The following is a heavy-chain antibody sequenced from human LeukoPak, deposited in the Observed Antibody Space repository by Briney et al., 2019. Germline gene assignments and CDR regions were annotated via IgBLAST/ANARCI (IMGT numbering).Heavy chain of an antibody. Sequence: SETLSLTCAVYGGSFSGYYWSWIRQPPGKGLEWIGEINHSGSTNYNPSLKSRVTISVDTSKNQFSLKLSSVTAADTAVYYCARFPLNYYGSGSYYPLDDYWGQGTLVTVSS. D-gene: IGHD3-10*01. V-gene: IGHV4-34*01. CDR2: INHSGST. CDR1: GGSFSGYY. CDR3: ARFPLNYYGSGSYYPLDDY. J-gene: IGHJ4*02.